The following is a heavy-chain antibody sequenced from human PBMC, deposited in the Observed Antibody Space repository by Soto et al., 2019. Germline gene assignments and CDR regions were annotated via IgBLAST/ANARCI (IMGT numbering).Heavy chain of an antibody. Sequence: EVQLLESGGGLVQPGGSLRLSCAASGFTFSSYAMSWVRQAPGKGLEWVSAISGSGGSTYYADSVKGRFTISRDNSKNTLNLQMNSLRAEDTAVYYCAKEVGYCSGGSCYQGDYWGQGTLVTVSS. CDR1: GFTFSSYA. D-gene: IGHD2-15*01. CDR3: AKEVGYCSGGSCYQGDY. J-gene: IGHJ4*02. V-gene: IGHV3-23*01. CDR2: ISGSGGST.